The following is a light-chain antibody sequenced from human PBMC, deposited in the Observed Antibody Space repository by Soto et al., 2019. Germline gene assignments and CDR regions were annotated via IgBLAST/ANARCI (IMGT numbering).Light chain of an antibody. CDR2: DVS. J-gene: IGLJ2*01. CDR3: SSYTSSSTYVI. Sequence: QSALTQPASVSGSPGQSITISCNGTSSDVGGYNYVSWYQQHPGKAPKVMIYDVSNRPSGVSNRFSGSKSGNTASLTISGLQAEDEADYYCSSYTSSSTYVIFGGGTKVTVL. V-gene: IGLV2-14*01. CDR1: SSDVGGYNY.